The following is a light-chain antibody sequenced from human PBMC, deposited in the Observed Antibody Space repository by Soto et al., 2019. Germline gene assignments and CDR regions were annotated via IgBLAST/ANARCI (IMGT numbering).Light chain of an antibody. CDR3: QQYGRYRT. Sequence: DIQMTQSPSTLSASVGDRVTITCRASQSTSTWLAWYQHKPGKAPNLLIYKASSLESGVPSRFSGSESGTEFNLTISSLQPDDVATYYCQQYGRYRTFGQRTKVEIK. V-gene: IGKV1-5*03. CDR2: KAS. CDR1: QSTSTW. J-gene: IGKJ1*01.